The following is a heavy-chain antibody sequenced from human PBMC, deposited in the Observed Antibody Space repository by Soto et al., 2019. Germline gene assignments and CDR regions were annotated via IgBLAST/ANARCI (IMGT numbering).Heavy chain of an antibody. D-gene: IGHD2-2*02. J-gene: IGHJ4*02. CDR1: GGSITSSYY. CDR2: IYYSGGT. CDR3: ATIPATTILTDY. V-gene: IGHV4-39*01. Sequence: QLQLQESGPGLVKPSETLSLTCTVSGGSITSSYYWGWIRQPPGRGLEWIGSIYYSGGTYYNPCLKSRDTISVDTSKNQFSLKLSSVTAADTAVYYCATIPATTILTDYWGQGTLVTVSS.